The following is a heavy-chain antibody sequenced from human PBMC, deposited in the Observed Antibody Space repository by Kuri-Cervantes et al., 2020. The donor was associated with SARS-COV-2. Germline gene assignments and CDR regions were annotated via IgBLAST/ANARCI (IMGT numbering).Heavy chain of an antibody. Sequence: SGPTLVKPTQTLSLTCTFSGFSLSTSGMCVSWIRQPPGKALEWLARIDWDDDKYYSTSLKTRLTISKDTSKNQVVLTMTNMDPADTATYYCARTTPQMKTYYYYMDVWGKGTTVTVSS. CDR1: GFSLSTSGMC. CDR3: ARTTPQMKTYYYYMDV. CDR2: IDWDDDK. J-gene: IGHJ6*03. D-gene: IGHD4-11*01. V-gene: IGHV2-70*11.